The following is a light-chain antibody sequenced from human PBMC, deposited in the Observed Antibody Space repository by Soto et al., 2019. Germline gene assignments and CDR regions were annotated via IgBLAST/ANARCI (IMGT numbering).Light chain of an antibody. CDR1: HSVGSS. Sequence: AVAESPPTLSLSPGARASLSCRASHSVGSSFAWYQQRPGQAPRLPIYDPSIRATGIPARFSGSGSGTDFTLTISSLEPEDFAIYFCQQRGNWWTFGQGTKVDVK. CDR2: DPS. J-gene: IGKJ1*01. CDR3: QQRGNWWT. V-gene: IGKV3-11*01.